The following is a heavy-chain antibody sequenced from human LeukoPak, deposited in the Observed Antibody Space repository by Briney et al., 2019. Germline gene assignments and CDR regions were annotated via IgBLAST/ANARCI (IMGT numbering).Heavy chain of an antibody. D-gene: IGHD5-18*01. V-gene: IGHV1-69*13. CDR1: GYTFTSYG. Sequence: GASVKVSCKASGYTFTSYGISWVRQAPGQGLEWMGGIIPIFGTANYAQKFQGRVTITADESTSTAYMELSSLRSEDTAVYYCARLRYSYGSDTYYYYGMDVWGQGTTVTVSS. CDR3: ARLRYSYGSDTYYYYGMDV. J-gene: IGHJ6*02. CDR2: IIPIFGTA.